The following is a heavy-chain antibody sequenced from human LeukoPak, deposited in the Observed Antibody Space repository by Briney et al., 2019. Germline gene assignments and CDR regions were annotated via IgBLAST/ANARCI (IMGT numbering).Heavy chain of an antibody. CDR2: IKYDGSEQ. CDR3: ARDYGWSFAN. D-gene: IGHD3-10*01. V-gene: IGHV3-7*03. J-gene: IGHJ4*02. Sequence: GGSLRLSCAASGFTFNTYAMSWVRQAPGKGPEWVANIKYDGSEQYYVDSVKGRFSISRDNTKNLLYLQMNSLRVEDTAVYYCARDYGWSFANWGQGTLVTVSS. CDR1: GFTFNTYA.